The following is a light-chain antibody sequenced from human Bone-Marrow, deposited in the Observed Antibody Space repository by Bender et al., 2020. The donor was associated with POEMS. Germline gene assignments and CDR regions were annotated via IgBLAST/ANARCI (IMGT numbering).Light chain of an antibody. CDR1: SSDVGGYNY. CDR3: AAWDDSLSGYYV. V-gene: IGLV2-11*01. CDR2: DVS. J-gene: IGLJ1*01. Sequence: QSALTQPRSVSGSPGQSLTISCTGTSSDVGGYNYVSWCQQHPGKAPKLIIYDVSERPSGVPDRFSGSKSGNTASLTIAGLQAADEADYYCAAWDDSLSGYYVFGTGTKVTVL.